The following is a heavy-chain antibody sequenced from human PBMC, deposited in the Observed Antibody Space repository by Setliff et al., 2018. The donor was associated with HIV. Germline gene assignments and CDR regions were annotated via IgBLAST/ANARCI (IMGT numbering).Heavy chain of an antibody. D-gene: IGHD4-17*01. CDR2: INTNTGSP. CDR1: GYTFINYA. Sequence: ASVKVSCKASGYTFINYAMNWVRQAPGQGLEWMGWINTNTGSPTYAQAFTGRFVFSVDTSVTTAYLQISSLKAENTAVYYCARALYGDYGGDINWFDPWGQGTLVTVSS. CDR3: ARALYGDYGGDINWFDP. J-gene: IGHJ5*02. V-gene: IGHV7-4-1*02.